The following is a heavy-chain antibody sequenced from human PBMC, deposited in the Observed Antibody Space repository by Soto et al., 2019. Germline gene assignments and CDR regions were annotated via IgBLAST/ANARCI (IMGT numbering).Heavy chain of an antibody. CDR3: TRDGRGLGRLSLFEY. D-gene: IGHD2-21*02. V-gene: IGHV3-53*01. Sequence: PRGCLRPSSSASGVHTTRDYMNWVRPTPGKGLEWVASIYSGETTYYADSVRGRFTISSDKSKNTLYFQLSSLRIEDTAVYYCTRDGRGLGRLSLFEYWGQGGLVTVS. J-gene: IGHJ4*02. CDR1: GVHTTRDY. CDR2: IYSGETT.